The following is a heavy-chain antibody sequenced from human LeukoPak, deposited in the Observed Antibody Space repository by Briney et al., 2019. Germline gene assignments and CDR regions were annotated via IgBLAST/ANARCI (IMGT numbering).Heavy chain of an antibody. Sequence: SETLSLTCAVYGGSFSGYYWSWIRQPPGKGLEWIGEINHSGSTNYNPSLKSRVTISVDTSKNQFSLKLSSVTAADTAVYYCARKIGEYGPFYYWGQGTLVTVSS. J-gene: IGHJ4*02. CDR1: GGSFSGYY. CDR3: ARKIGEYGPFYY. V-gene: IGHV4-34*01. CDR2: INHSGST. D-gene: IGHD4-17*01.